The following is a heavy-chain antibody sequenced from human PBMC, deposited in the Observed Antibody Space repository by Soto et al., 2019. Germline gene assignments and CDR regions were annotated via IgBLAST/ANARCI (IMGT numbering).Heavy chain of an antibody. CDR1: EYTFIAYY. Sequence: ASVKVSCKASEYTFIAYYIHWVRQAPGQGLEWMGWINPNIGDTKYAQKFRGRVIMTRDTSIGTAYMEVNRLRFDDTAVYYCARDRETLWSSGVIDLWGKGTLVTVSA. J-gene: IGHJ5*02. CDR2: INPNIGDT. V-gene: IGHV1-2*02. CDR3: ARDRETLWSSGVIDL. D-gene: IGHD2-21*01.